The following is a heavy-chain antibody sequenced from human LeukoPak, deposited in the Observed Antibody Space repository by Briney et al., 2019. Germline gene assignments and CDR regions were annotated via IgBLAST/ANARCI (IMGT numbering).Heavy chain of an antibody. CDR1: GGSFSGYY. J-gene: IGHJ4*02. CDR3: VRGSDILAGYYVFDF. V-gene: IGHV4-34*01. Sequence: PSETLSLTCAVYGGSFSGYYWSWIRQPPGKGLEWIGEINHSGSTNYNPSLKSRVTISVDTSKSQFSLKLNSVSAADTAVYYCVRGSDILAGYYVFDFWGQGILVTVSS. D-gene: IGHD3-9*01. CDR2: INHSGST.